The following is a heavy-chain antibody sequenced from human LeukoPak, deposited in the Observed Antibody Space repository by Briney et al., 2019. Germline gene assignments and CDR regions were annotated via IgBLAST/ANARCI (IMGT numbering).Heavy chain of an antibody. CDR2: INPNSGGT. CDR3: ARGSYDFWSGYYDY. D-gene: IGHD3-3*01. V-gene: IGHV1-2*02. J-gene: IGHJ4*02. CDR1: GYTFTGYY. Sequence: ASVKVSCKASGYTFTGYYMHWARQAPGQGLEWMGWINPNSGGTNYAQKFQGRVTMTRDTSISTAYMELSRLRSDDTAVYYCARGSYDFWSGYYDYWGQGTLVTVSS.